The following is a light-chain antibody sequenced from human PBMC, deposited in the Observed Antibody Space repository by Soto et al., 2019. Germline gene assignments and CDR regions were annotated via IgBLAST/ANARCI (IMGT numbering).Light chain of an antibody. V-gene: IGLV2-11*01. CDR2: DVS. CDR3: CSYAGSSLGV. Sequence: QSVLTQPRSVSGSPGQSVTISCTGTSSDVGGYNYVSWYQQHPGKAPKLMIYDVSKRPSGVPDRFSGSKSGNTASLTISGLQAEDEADYYCCSYAGSSLGVFGTGTKVTVL. J-gene: IGLJ1*01. CDR1: SSDVGGYNY.